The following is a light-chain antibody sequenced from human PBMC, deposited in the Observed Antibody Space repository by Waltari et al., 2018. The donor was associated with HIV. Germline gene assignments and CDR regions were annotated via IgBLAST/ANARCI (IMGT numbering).Light chain of an antibody. J-gene: IGLJ1*01. CDR1: SSDVGGYDF. V-gene: IGLV2-11*01. Sequence: QSALTQPRSVSGSPGQSVTISCIGTSSDVGGYDFVSWYQQHPGKAPKLMIYDVGKRPSGFPARFAGSKSGHTASLTISGLQAEDEADYFCCSYAGNFFVFGTGTQVSVL. CDR2: DVG. CDR3: CSYAGNFFV.